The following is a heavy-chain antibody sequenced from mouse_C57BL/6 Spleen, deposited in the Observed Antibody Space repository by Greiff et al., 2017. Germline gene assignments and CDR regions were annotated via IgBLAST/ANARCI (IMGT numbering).Heavy chain of an antibody. J-gene: IGHJ2*01. D-gene: IGHD4-1*01. V-gene: IGHV10-1*01. CDR1: GFSFNSYA. Sequence: EVKLVESGGGLVKPKGSLKLSCAASGFSFNSYAMNWVRQAPGKGWEWVARIRSKSNNYATYYADSVKDRFTIHRDDSESMLYLQMNNLKTEDTAIYYFVREGYWGGGDYWGQGTTLTVSS. CDR2: IRSKSNNYAT. CDR3: VREGYWGGGDY.